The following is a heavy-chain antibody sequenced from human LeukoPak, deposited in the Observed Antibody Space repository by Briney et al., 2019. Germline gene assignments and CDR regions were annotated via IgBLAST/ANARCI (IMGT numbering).Heavy chain of an antibody. CDR3: ARLRLFPDYFDY. CDR2: INHSGST. Sequence: SETLSLTCAVYGGSFSGYYWSWIRQPPGKGLEWIGEINHSGSTNYNPSLKSRVTISVDTSKNQFSLKLSSVTAADTAVYYCARLRLFPDYFDYWGQGTLVTVSS. D-gene: IGHD3-22*01. CDR1: GGSFSGYY. V-gene: IGHV4-34*01. J-gene: IGHJ4*02.